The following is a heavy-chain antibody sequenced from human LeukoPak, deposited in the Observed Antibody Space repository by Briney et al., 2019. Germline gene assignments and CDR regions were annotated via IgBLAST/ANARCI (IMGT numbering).Heavy chain of an antibody. CDR2: IYYSGST. CDR3: ARGTLYRGWSYYLDF. J-gene: IGHJ4*02. V-gene: IGHV4-59*01. D-gene: IGHD6-19*01. Sequence: PSETLSLTCTVSGGSISSYYWSWIRQPPGKGLEWIGYIYYSGSTNYNPSLKSRVTISVETSKNEFSLKLRSVTAADTAMYYCARGTLYRGWSYYLDFWGQGSQVTVSS. CDR1: GGSISSYY.